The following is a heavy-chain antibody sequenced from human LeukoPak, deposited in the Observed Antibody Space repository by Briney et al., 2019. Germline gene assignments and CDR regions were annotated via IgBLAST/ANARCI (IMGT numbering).Heavy chain of an antibody. J-gene: IGHJ4*02. CDR3: AKVPYDILRSCFDF. CDR1: GFTFTSYA. V-gene: IGHV3-23*01. D-gene: IGHD3-9*01. Sequence: PGGSLRLSCAASGFTFTSYAMTWVRQAPGKGLEWVTAIGGSGGNTYYADSVKGRFTISRDNSKNTLYLQMNSLRAEDTAVYYCAKVPYDILRSCFDFWGQGTLLTVSS. CDR2: IGGSGGNT.